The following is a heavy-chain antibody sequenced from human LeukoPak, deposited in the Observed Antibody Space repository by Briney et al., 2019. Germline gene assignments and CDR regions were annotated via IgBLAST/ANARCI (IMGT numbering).Heavy chain of an antibody. CDR3: ARGSSGYYPNFVY. V-gene: IGHV4-38-2*02. CDR1: GYSISSGYY. CDR2: INHSGST. J-gene: IGHJ4*02. Sequence: PSETLSLTCTVSGYSISSGYYWGWIRQPPGKGLEWIGEINHSGSTNYNPSLKSRVTISVDTSKNQFSLKLSSVTAADTAVYYCARGSSGYYPNFVYWGQGTLVTVSS. D-gene: IGHD3-22*01.